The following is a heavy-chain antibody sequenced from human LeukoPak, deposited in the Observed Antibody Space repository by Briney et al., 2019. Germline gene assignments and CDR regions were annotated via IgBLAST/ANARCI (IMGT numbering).Heavy chain of an antibody. CDR1: GFTFSNAW. J-gene: IGHJ4*02. V-gene: IGHV3-15*01. D-gene: IGHD5-18*01. Sequence: GGSLRLSCAASGFTFSNAWMSWVRQAPGKGLEWVGRIKSKTDGGTTDYAAPVKGRFTISRDDSKNTLYLQMNSLKTEDTAVYYCTTDRADTATFDYWGQGTLVTVSS. CDR2: IKSKTDGGTT. CDR3: TTDRADTATFDY.